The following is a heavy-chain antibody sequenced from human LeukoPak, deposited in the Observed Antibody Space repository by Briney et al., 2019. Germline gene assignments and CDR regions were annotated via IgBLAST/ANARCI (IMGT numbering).Heavy chain of an antibody. CDR3: AKPDSSGYYYVGAFDI. V-gene: IGHV3-33*06. D-gene: IGHD3-22*01. CDR2: IWYGRSNK. Sequence: GGSLRLSCAASGFTFSSYPMHWVRQAPGKGLEWVAVIWYGRSNKYYIDSVKGRFTIFRDNSKNTLYLQMNSLRAEDTAVYYCAKPDSSGYYYVGAFDIWGQGTMVTVSS. J-gene: IGHJ3*02. CDR1: GFTFSSYP.